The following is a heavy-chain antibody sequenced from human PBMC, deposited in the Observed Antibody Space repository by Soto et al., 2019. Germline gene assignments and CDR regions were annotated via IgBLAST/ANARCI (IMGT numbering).Heavy chain of an antibody. Sequence: QVQLVESGGGLVKPGGSLSLSCAASGFTFSDYYMSWIRQAPGTGMEWVSYISSSGSTIYYADSGKGRFTIARDNAKKSLYLQMNSLRAEDTAVYYCARGNWYTAMGDYFDYCGQGTLVTVAS. D-gene: IGHD5-18*01. CDR3: ARGNWYTAMGDYFDY. CDR1: GFTFSDYY. CDR2: ISSSGSTI. V-gene: IGHV3-11*01. J-gene: IGHJ4*02.